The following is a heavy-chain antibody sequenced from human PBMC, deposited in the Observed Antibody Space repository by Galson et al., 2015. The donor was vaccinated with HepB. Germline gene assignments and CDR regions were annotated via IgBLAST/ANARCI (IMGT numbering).Heavy chain of an antibody. CDR2: ISYDGSIK. CDR1: GFTFSTYA. D-gene: IGHD5-24*01. J-gene: IGHJ6*02. CDR3: ARGGEMASYYYDGMDV. V-gene: IGHV3-30*04. Sequence: SLRLSCAASGFTFSTYAIFWVRQAPGKGLEWVAVISYDGSIKYYADSVKGRFTISRDNSKNTLYLQMNSLRAEDTAVHYCARGGEMASYYYDGMDVWGQGTTVTVSS.